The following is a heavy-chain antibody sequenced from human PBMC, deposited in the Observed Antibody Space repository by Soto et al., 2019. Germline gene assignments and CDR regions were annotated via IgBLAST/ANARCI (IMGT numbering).Heavy chain of an antibody. J-gene: IGHJ4*02. Sequence: EVQLVESGGGLVKPGGSLRLSCAASGFTFSSYSMNWVRQAPGKGLEWVSSISSSSSYIYYADSVKGRFTISRDNAKNSLYLQMNSLRAEDTAVYYCARDNDYGGNAQRPLFDYWGQGTLVTVSS. CDR3: ARDNDYGGNAQRPLFDY. CDR1: GFTFSSYS. V-gene: IGHV3-21*01. D-gene: IGHD4-17*01. CDR2: ISSSSSYI.